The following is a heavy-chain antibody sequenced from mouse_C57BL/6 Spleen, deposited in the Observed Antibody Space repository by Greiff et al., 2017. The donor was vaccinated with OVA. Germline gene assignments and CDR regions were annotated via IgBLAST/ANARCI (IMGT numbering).Heavy chain of an antibody. CDR3: ARERDYDGYY. CDR1: GYSIPSGYY. J-gene: IGHJ3*01. Sequence: VQLKESGPGLVKPSPSLSLTCSVTGYSIPSGYYWNWIRQFPGNKLEWMGYISYDGSNNYNPSLTNRISITRHTSKSQFFLKLNAVTTEDRATYYCARERDYDGYYWGQGTRVTVSA. V-gene: IGHV3-6*01. D-gene: IGHD2-3*01. CDR2: ISYDGSN.